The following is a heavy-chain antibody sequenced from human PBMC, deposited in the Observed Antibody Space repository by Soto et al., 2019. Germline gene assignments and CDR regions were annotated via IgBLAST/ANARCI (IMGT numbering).Heavy chain of an antibody. V-gene: IGHV1-8*01. Sequence: QVPLVQSGAEVKKPGASVKVSCKASGYTFTSYDINWVRQATGQGLEWMGWMNPNSGNTGYAQKFQGRVTMTRNTSISTAYMELSSLRSEDTAVYYCARGDIVLRYFDWINWFDPWGQGTLVTVSS. D-gene: IGHD3-9*01. J-gene: IGHJ5*02. CDR2: MNPNSGNT. CDR1: GYTFTSYD. CDR3: ARGDIVLRYFDWINWFDP.